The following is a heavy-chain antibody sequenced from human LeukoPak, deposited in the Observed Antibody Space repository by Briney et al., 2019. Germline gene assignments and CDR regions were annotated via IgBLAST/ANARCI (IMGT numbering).Heavy chain of an antibody. CDR2: IRYDGSNK. V-gene: IGHV3-30*02. Sequence: GGSLRLSCAASGFTFSSYGMHWVRQAPGKGREWVAFIRYDGSNKYYADSVKGRFTISRDNSKNTLYLQMNSLRAEDTAVYYCAKVLGGNTQNWFDPWGQGTLVTVSS. CDR3: AKVLGGNTQNWFDP. J-gene: IGHJ5*02. D-gene: IGHD4-23*01. CDR1: GFTFSSYG.